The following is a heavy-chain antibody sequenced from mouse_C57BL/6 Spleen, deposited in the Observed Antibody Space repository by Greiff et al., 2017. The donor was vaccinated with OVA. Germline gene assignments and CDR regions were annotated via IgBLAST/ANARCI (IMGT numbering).Heavy chain of an antibody. Sequence: EVQRVESGPVLVKPGASVKMSCKASGYTFTDYYMNWVKQSHGKSLEWIGVINPYNGGTSYNQKFKGKATLTVDKSSSTAYMELNSLTSEDSAVYYCARSLNDGYGAYWGQGTLVTVSA. CDR1: GYTFTDYY. J-gene: IGHJ3*01. V-gene: IGHV1-19*01. D-gene: IGHD2-3*01. CDR3: ARSLNDGYGAY. CDR2: INPYNGGT.